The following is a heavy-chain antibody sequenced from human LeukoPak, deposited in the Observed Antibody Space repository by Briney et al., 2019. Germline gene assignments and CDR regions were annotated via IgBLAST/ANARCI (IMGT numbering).Heavy chain of an antibody. D-gene: IGHD3-3*01. CDR1: GGSISSGDYY. J-gene: IGHJ5*02. V-gene: IGHV4-30-4*01. Sequence: SQTLSLTCTVSGGSISSGDYYWSWIRQPPGKGLEWIGYFYYSGSTYYNPSLKSRITISVDTSKNQFSLKLSSVTAADTAVYYCAVCHGRPPFTIFGVASYNWFDPWGQGTLVTVSS. CDR2: FYYSGST. CDR3: AVCHGRPPFTIFGVASYNWFDP.